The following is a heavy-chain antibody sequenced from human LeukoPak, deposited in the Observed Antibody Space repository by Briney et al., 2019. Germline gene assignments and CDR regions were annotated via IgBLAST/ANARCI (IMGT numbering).Heavy chain of an antibody. J-gene: IGHJ6*03. D-gene: IGHD3-10*01. CDR2: IYPGDSDT. CDR3: ARLTYYYGSGSYDRRYYYYYYMDV. CDR1: GYRFTSYW. Sequence: GESLKISCKGSGYRFTSYWIAWVRQMPGKGLEWMGIIYPGDSDTRYSPSFQGQVTISADKSISTAYLQWSSLKASDTAMYYCARLTYYYGSGSYDRRYYYYYYMDVWGKGTTVTVSS. V-gene: IGHV5-51*01.